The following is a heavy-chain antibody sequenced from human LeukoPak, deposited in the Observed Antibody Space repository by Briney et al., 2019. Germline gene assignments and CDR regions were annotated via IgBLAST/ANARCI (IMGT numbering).Heavy chain of an antibody. CDR2: ISYDGSNK. V-gene: IGHV3-30*01. D-gene: IGHD2-8*01. CDR3: ARDTTVLLIWMIFDY. Sequence: GGSLRLSCAASGFTFSSYAMHWVRQAPGKGLEWVAVISYDGSNKYYADSVEGRFTISRDNSKNTLYLQMNSLRAEDTAVYYCARDTTVLLIWMIFDYWGQGTLVTVSS. J-gene: IGHJ4*02. CDR1: GFTFSSYA.